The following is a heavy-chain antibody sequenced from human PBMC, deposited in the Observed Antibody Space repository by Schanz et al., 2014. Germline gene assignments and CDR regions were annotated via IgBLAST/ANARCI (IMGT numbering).Heavy chain of an antibody. CDR2: ITYSGGT. Sequence: QVKLQESGPGLVKPSETLSLACNVSGGSISSYYWSWIRQSPGKGPEWIGYITYSGGTNHNASLKSRVTISLDTSQSQFSLRLTSVSSADTAMYYCARVGRNSYGFTSRFDAWGQGTLVADSS. CDR3: ARVGRNSYGFTSRFDA. V-gene: IGHV4-59*01. CDR1: GGSISSYY. J-gene: IGHJ5*02. D-gene: IGHD3-16*01.